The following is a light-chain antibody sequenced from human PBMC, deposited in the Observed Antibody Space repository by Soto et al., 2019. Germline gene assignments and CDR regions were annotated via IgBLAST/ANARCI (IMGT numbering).Light chain of an antibody. J-gene: IGKJ1*01. CDR2: WAS. CDR3: QQYDTTPRT. Sequence: FGVPQSPKSLAVTLGGRATISCKSSRRLLYTSNNKNYLAWYQQKPGQPPKLIIYWASTRESGVPDRFTGSGSGTDFTLTISNLQAEDAAVYYCQQYDTTPRTFGQGTNVDI. V-gene: IGKV4-1*01. CDR1: RRLLYTSNNKNY.